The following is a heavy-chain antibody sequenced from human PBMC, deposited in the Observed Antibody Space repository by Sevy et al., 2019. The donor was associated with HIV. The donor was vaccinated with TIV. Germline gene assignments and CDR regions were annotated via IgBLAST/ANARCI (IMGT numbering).Heavy chain of an antibody. CDR1: GGTFSDYG. V-gene: IGHV1-69*13. CDR3: ARWFEEYSYDRKTLDVFDM. Sequence: ASVKVSCKASGGTFSDYGINWVRQAPGQGLEWMGRFILIFRTSNYAQKFHDRLTIAADESTGTVYMELRSLRPEETAVYYCARWFEEYSYDRKTLDVFDMWGQGTMVTVSS. J-gene: IGHJ3*02. D-gene: IGHD3-3*01. CDR2: FILIFRTS.